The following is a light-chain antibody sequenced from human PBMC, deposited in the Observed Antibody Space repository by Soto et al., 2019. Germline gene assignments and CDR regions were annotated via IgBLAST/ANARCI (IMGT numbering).Light chain of an antibody. V-gene: IGLV1-40*01. Sequence: QSVLTQPPSVSGAPGQRVTISCTGGSSNIGAGYDVHWYQQLPGTAPKLLIYGNTDRPSGVPDRFSGSKSGTSASLAITGLQHEDEADYYCQSYDISLRGYVFGDGTKLTVL. CDR2: GNT. CDR1: SSNIGAGYD. CDR3: QSYDISLRGYV. J-gene: IGLJ1*01.